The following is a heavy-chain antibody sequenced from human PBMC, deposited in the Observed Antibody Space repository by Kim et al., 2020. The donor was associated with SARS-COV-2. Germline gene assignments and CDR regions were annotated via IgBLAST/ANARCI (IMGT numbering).Heavy chain of an antibody. V-gene: IGHV4-34*01. CDR3: ARFAAGTSYYYYYYGMDV. Sequence: SETLSLTCAVYGGSFSGYYWSWIRQPPGKGLEWIGEINHSGSTNYNPSLKSRVTISVDTSKNQFSLKLSSVTAADTAVYYCARFAAGTSYYYYYYGMDVWGQGTTVTVSS. CDR1: GGSFSGYY. CDR2: INHSGST. D-gene: IGHD6-13*01. J-gene: IGHJ6*02.